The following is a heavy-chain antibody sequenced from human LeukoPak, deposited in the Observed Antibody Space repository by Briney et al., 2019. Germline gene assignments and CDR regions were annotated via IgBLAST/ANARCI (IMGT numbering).Heavy chain of an antibody. D-gene: IGHD3-3*02. CDR2: ISGNNDYT. Sequence: ASVKVSCKASGYTFSDFAITWVRQAPGQGLEWMGWISGNNDYTNYAQKFEGRVTMTTDTSTTTGFLELRSLRSDDTAVYHCARGPWVAFRDLPQLDFWGQGTLVTVSS. CDR1: GYTFSDFA. J-gene: IGHJ4*02. V-gene: IGHV1-18*01. CDR3: ARGPWVAFRDLPQLDF.